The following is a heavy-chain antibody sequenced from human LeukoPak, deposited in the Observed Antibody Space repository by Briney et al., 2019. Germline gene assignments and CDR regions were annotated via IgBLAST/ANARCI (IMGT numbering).Heavy chain of an antibody. CDR3: ARDRGGRWLQLRFYYYYMDV. Sequence: ASVKVSCKASGGTFTSYAISWVRQAPGQGLEWMGGIIPIFGTANYAQKFQGRVTITADKSTSTAYMELSSLRSEDTAVYYCARDRGGRWLQLRFYYYYMDVWGKGTTVTVSS. D-gene: IGHD5-24*01. CDR1: GGTFTSYA. CDR2: IIPIFGTA. J-gene: IGHJ6*03. V-gene: IGHV1-69*06.